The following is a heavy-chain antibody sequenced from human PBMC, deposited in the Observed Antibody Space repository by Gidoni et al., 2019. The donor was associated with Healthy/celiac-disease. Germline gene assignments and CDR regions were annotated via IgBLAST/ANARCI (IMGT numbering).Heavy chain of an antibody. CDR1: GYTFTSYA. CDR3: ARGEYYGSGSYYPLVY. CDR2: INAGNGNT. V-gene: IGHV1-3*01. Sequence: QVQLVQSGAEVKKPGASVKVSCKASGYTFTSYAMHWVRQAPGQRLEWMGWINAGNGNTKYSQKFQGRVTITRDTSASTAYMELSSLRSEDTAVYYCARGEYYGSGSYYPLVYWGQGTLVTVSS. J-gene: IGHJ4*02. D-gene: IGHD3-10*01.